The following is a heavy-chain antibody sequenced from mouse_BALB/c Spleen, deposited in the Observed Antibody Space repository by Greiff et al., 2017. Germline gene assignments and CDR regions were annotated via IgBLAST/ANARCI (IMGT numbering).Heavy chain of an antibody. CDR2: IDPANGNT. J-gene: IGHJ4*01. Sequence: VHVKQSGAELVKPGASVKLSCTASGFNIKDTYMHWVKQRPEQGLEWIGRIDPANGNTKYDPKFQGKATITADTSSNTAYLQLSSLTSEDTAVYYCARSAYDGAEGGYAMDYWGQGTSVTVSS. V-gene: IGHV14-3*02. CDR3: ARSAYDGAEGGYAMDY. CDR1: GFNIKDTY. D-gene: IGHD2-3*01.